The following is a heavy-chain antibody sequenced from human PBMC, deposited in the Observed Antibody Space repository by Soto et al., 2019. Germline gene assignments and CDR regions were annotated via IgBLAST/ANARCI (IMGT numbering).Heavy chain of an antibody. CDR3: ARAPGTDSYYDFWSGYFGPYYYGMDV. V-gene: IGHV1-69*13. D-gene: IGHD3-3*01. CDR1: GGTFSSYA. J-gene: IGHJ6*02. Sequence: ASVKVSCKASGGTFSSYAISWVRQAPGQGLERMGGIIPIFGTANYAQKFQGRVTITADESTSTAYMELSSLRSEDTAVYYCARAPGTDSYYDFWSGYFGPYYYGMDVWGQGTTVTVSS. CDR2: IIPIFGTA.